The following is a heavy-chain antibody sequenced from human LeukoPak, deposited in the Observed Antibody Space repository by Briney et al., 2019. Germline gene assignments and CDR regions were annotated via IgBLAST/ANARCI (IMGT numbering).Heavy chain of an antibody. CDR1: GFTFSSYA. CDR2: ISGSGGST. Sequence: GGSLRLSCAASGFTFSSYAMSWVRQAPWKGLEWVSAISGSGGSTYYADSVKGRFTISRDNSKNTLYLQMNSLRAEDTAVYYCAKGINAWVRGVYDYWGQGTLVTVSS. D-gene: IGHD3-10*01. J-gene: IGHJ4*02. V-gene: IGHV3-23*01. CDR3: AKGINAWVRGVYDY.